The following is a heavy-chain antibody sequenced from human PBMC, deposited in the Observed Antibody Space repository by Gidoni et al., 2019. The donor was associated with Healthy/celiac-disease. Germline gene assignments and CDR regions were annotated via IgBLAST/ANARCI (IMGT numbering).Heavy chain of an antibody. Sequence: EVQLVESGGGLVKPGGSLRLSCAASGFTFSSYSMNWVRQAPGKGLEWVSSISSSSSYIYYADSVKGRFTISRDNAKNSLYLQMNSLRAEDTAVYYCARDEIAHPADYWGQGTLVTVSS. CDR2: ISSSSSYI. CDR1: GFTFSSYS. D-gene: IGHD2-2*01. J-gene: IGHJ4*02. V-gene: IGHV3-21*01. CDR3: ARDEIAHPADY.